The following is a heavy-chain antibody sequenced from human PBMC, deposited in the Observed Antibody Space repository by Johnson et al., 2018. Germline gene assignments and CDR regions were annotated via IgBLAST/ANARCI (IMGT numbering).Heavy chain of an antibody. V-gene: IGHV3-30*18. J-gene: IGHJ4*02. Sequence: QVQLVESGGGVVQPGRSLRLSCAASGLTFSYYGMHWVRQAPGKGLEWVAVISYDGSNKYYADSVKGRFTISRDNSKNTLYLQMNSLRAEETAVYYCAKPLAKWELLYFDYWGQGTLVTVSS. CDR2: ISYDGSNK. D-gene: IGHD1-26*01. CDR3: AKPLAKWELLYFDY. CDR1: GLTFSYYG.